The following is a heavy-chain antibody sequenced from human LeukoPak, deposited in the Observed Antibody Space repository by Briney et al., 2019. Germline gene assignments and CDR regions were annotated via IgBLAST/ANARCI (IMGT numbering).Heavy chain of an antibody. D-gene: IGHD2-2*02. Sequence: SGGSLRLSCAASGFTFSSYSMNWVRQAPGKGLEWVSYISSSSTIYYADSVKGRFTISRDNAKNSLYLQMNSLRDEDTAVYYRARWSCSTSCYTDYWGQGTLVTVSS. CDR2: ISSSSTI. CDR1: GFTFSSYS. J-gene: IGHJ4*02. V-gene: IGHV3-48*02. CDR3: ARWSCSTSCYTDY.